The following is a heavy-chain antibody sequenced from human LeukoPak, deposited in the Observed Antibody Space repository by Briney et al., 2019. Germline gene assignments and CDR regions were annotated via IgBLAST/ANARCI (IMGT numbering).Heavy chain of an antibody. D-gene: IGHD1-26*01. CDR3: ARWRVGATPPYYYGMDV. CDR2: IYHSGST. CDR1: GGSISSSNW. J-gene: IGHJ6*02. V-gene: IGHV4-4*02. Sequence: PSGTLSLTCAVSGGSISSSNWWSWVRQPPGKGLEWIGEIYHSGSTNYNPSLKSRVTISVDKSKNQFSLKLSSVTAADTAVYYCARWRVGATPPYYYGMDVWGQGTTVTVSS.